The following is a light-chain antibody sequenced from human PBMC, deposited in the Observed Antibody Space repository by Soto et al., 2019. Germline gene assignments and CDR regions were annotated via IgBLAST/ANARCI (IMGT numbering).Light chain of an antibody. J-gene: IGLJ1*01. Sequence: ALTQPASVSGSPGQSITISCTGTSSDVGGYNYVSWYQQHPGRAPKLMIYDVSIRPSGVSNRFSGSKSGNTASLTISGLQAEDEADYYCSSYTSSSTDVFGTGTKVTVL. CDR2: DVS. CDR1: SSDVGGYNY. V-gene: IGLV2-14*01. CDR3: SSYTSSSTDV.